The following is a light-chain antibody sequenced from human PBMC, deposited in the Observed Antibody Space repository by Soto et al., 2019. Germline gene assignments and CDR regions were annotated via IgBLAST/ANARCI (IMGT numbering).Light chain of an antibody. CDR2: GAS. V-gene: IGKV3-11*01. CDR3: QQRSNWPLS. CDR1: QSVSSY. J-gene: IGKJ4*01. Sequence: EIVFTQSPATLSLSPGERATLSCRARQSVSSYLAWYQQKPGQAPRLLISGASNRATGIPARFSGSGSGTDFTLTISSLEPEDFAVYYCQQRSNWPLSFGGGTKVEIK.